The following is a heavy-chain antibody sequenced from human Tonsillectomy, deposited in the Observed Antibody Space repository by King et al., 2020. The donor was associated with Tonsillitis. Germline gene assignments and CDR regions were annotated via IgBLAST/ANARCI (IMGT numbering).Heavy chain of an antibody. Sequence: QLVQSGGGLVQPGGSLKLSCAASGFTFSGSAMHWVRQASGKGLEWIGRIGSKANTYATVYAASVKGRFTISRDDSNNTAYLQMNSLKTEDTAVYYCTRRTLTTAGGMDVWGQGTTVTVSS. CDR1: GFTFSGSA. CDR2: IGSKANTYAT. CDR3: TRRTLTTAGGMDV. V-gene: IGHV3-73*01. J-gene: IGHJ6*02. D-gene: IGHD6-25*01.